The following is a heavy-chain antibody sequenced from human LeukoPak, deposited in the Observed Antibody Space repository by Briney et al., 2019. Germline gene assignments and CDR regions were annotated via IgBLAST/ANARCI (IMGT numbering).Heavy chain of an antibody. D-gene: IGHD3-16*01. J-gene: IGHJ6*02. CDR2: IRNKANSYST. CDR1: GFTFSDHY. CDR3: ARGGSWAPLDV. Sequence: GGSLRLSCAASGFTFSDHYMDWVRQAPGKGLEWVGRIRNKANSYSTEYAASVKGRFTISRDDSKNSVYLQMNSLKTEDTAVYCCARGGSWAPLDVWGQGTTVTVSS. V-gene: IGHV3-72*01.